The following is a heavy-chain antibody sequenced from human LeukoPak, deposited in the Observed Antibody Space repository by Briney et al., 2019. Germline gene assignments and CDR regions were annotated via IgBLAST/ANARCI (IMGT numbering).Heavy chain of an antibody. J-gene: IGHJ4*02. CDR1: GYSFTSYW. CDR3: ARQRGYSYGYSQYYFDY. V-gene: IGHV5-51*01. Sequence: GESLKISCKGSGYSFTSYWIGWVRQMPGKRLEWMGIIYPGDSDTRYSPSFQGQVTISADKSISTAYLQWSSLKASDTAMYYCARQRGYSYGYSQYYFDYWGQGTLVTVSS. CDR2: IYPGDSDT. D-gene: IGHD5-18*01.